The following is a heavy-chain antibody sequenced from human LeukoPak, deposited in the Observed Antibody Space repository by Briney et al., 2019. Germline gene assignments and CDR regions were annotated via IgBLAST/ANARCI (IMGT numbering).Heavy chain of an antibody. CDR2: IYYSGST. J-gene: IGHJ4*02. CDR3: ARAGANGIEAAGSLRY. V-gene: IGHV4-59*01. Sequence: SETLSLTCIVSGGSISSYYWSWLRQPPGKGLEWIGYIYYSGSTHYNPSLKSRVTISVDTSKNQFSLKLSSVTAADTAVYYCARAGANGIEAAGSLRYWGQGTLVTVSS. D-gene: IGHD6-13*01. CDR1: GGSISSYY.